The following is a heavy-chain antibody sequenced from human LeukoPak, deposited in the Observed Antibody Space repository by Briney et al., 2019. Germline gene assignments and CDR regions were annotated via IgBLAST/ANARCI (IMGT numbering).Heavy chain of an antibody. D-gene: IGHD6-13*01. CDR1: GFTFSRYA. CDR2: ISGSGGGT. CDR3: ANIIAAASYFDY. V-gene: IGHV3-23*01. Sequence: GGSLRLSCAASGFTFSRYAMSWVRQAPGKGLERVSAISGSGGGTYYADSVKGRFTISRDNSKNTLYLQMNSLRAEDTAVYYCANIIAAASYFDYWGQGTLVTVSS. J-gene: IGHJ4*02.